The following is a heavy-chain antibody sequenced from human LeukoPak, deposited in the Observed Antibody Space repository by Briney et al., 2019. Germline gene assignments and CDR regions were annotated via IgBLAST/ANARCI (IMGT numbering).Heavy chain of an antibody. D-gene: IGHD1-14*01. V-gene: IGHV1-18*01. CDR2: ISAYNGNT. CDR3: TRARVPRSQHTFDI. CDR1: GYTFTSYG. Sequence: ASVKVSCKASGYTFTSYGISWVRQAPGQGLEWMGWISAYNGNTNYAQKLQGRVTMTTDTSTSTAYMELSSLRSEDTAVYYCTRARVPRSQHTFDIWGQGTMVTVSS. J-gene: IGHJ3*02.